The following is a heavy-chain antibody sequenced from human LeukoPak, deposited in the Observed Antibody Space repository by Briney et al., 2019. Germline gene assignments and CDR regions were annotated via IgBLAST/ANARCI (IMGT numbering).Heavy chain of an antibody. CDR2: INPNSGGT. CDR1: GYTFTGYY. D-gene: IGHD3-22*01. V-gene: IGHV1-2*02. CDR3: ARTYDSSGYDRYYFDY. Sequence: ASVKVSCKASGYTFTGYYMHWVRQAPGQGLEWMGWINPNSGGTNYAQKFQGRVTMTRDTSISTAYMELSRLRSDDTAVYYCARTYDSSGYDRYYFDYWGQRTLVTVSS. J-gene: IGHJ4*02.